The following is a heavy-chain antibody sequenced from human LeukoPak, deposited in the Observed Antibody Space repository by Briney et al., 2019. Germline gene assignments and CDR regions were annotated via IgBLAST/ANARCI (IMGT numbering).Heavy chain of an antibody. J-gene: IGHJ4*02. D-gene: IGHD3-3*01. CDR1: GGSVSSGSYY. CDR2: IYYSGST. V-gene: IGHV4-61*01. CDR3: ARTDYDFWSGYYPLLFY. Sequence: SETLSLTCTVSGGSVSSGSYYWSWIRQPPGKGLEWIGYIYYSGSTNYNPSLKSRVTISVDTSKNQFSLKLSSVTAADTAVYYCARTDYDFWSGYYPLLFYWGQGTLVTVSS.